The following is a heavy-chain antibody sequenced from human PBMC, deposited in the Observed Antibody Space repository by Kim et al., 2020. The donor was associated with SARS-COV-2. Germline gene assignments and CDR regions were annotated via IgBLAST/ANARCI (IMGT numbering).Heavy chain of an antibody. J-gene: IGHJ6*02. Sequence: ASVKVSCKASGYTFTSYGISWVRQAPGQGLEWMGWISAYNGNTNYAQKLQGRVTMTTDTSTSTAYMELRSLRSDDTAVYYCASRTTKMTTVTRYYYYYGMDVWGQGTTVTVSS. V-gene: IGHV1-18*01. CDR3: ASRTTKMTTVTRYYYYYGMDV. CDR2: ISAYNGNT. D-gene: IGHD4-17*01. CDR1: GYTFTSYG.